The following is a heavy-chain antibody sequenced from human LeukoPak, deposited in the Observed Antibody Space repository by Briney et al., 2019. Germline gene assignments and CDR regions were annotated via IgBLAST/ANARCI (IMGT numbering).Heavy chain of an antibody. J-gene: IGHJ4*02. CDR1: GYSFTTYW. CDR3: ARRHYYDSSGYYFDY. Sequence: GESLKISCKGSGYSFTTYWIGRVRQMPGKGLEWMGIIYPGDSDTRYSPSFQGQVTISADKSISPAYLQWSSLMASDTAMYYCARRHYYDSSGYYFDYWGQGTLVTVSS. V-gene: IGHV5-51*01. CDR2: IYPGDSDT. D-gene: IGHD3-22*01.